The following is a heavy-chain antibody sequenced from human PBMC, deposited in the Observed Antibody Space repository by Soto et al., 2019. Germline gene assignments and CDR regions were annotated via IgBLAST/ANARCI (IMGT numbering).Heavy chain of an antibody. V-gene: IGHV3-11*01. CDR1: GFTFSDYY. D-gene: IGHD2-2*01. J-gene: IGHJ5*02. CDR3: ARDVRNYCSSTSCYGSHTKKRRGWFDP. CDR2: ISSSGSTI. Sequence: GGSLRLSCAASGFTFSDYYMSWIRQAPGKGLEWVSYISSSGSTIYYADSVKGRFTISRDNAKNSLYLQMNSLRAEDTAVYYCARDVRNYCSSTSCYGSHTKKRRGWFDPWGQGTLVTVSS.